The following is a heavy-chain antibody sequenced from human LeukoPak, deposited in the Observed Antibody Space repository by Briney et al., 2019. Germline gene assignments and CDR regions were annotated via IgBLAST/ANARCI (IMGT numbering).Heavy chain of an antibody. D-gene: IGHD5-18*01. Sequence: GGSLRLSCAASRFTFSSYAMSWVRQAPGKGLEWVSGISGSGGRTYYADSAKGRFTISRDNSKNTLYLQMNSLRAEDTAVYYCAKDLYAWTSTYSYTPFDYWGQGTLVTVSS. CDR3: AKDLYAWTSTYSYTPFDY. J-gene: IGHJ4*02. CDR2: ISGSGGRT. V-gene: IGHV3-23*01. CDR1: RFTFSSYA.